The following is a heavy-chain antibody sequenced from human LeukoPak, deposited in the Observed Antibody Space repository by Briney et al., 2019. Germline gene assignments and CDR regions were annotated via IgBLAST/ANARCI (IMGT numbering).Heavy chain of an antibody. CDR1: RFTFSNYW. D-gene: IGHD3-10*01. V-gene: IGHV3-7*01. CDR2: INQDGSEI. J-gene: IGHJ4*02. Sequence: PGGSRRLSCAAARFTFSNYWMSWVRQAPGKGLEWLANINQDGSEIYYVDSVMGRFTIARDNGKNSLYLQINSLRADETAVYDCARHYFYGSGTYRPFDYWGQGTLVTVSS. CDR3: ARHYFYGSGTYRPFDY.